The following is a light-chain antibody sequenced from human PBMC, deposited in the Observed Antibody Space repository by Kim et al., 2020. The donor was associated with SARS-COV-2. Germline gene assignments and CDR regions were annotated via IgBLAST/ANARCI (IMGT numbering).Light chain of an antibody. V-gene: IGKV3-15*01. Sequence: LSTGGTDTLTSRDSENNNSFLALHQQKPGQAPSLLIYGAYTRATGTPARFSGSGAGTEFTLTISSHQSEDFAVYYWQQYHNSPRTFGQGTKVDIK. CDR3: QQYHNSPRT. CDR1: ENNNSF. CDR2: GAY. J-gene: IGKJ1*01.